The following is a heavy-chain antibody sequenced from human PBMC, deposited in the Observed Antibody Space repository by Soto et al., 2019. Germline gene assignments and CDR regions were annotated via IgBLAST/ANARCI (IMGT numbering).Heavy chain of an antibody. CDR1: GGSFSGYY. CDR2: INHSGST. D-gene: IGHD4-4*01. V-gene: IGHV4-34*01. Sequence: SETLSLTCAVYGGSFSGYYWSWIRQPPGKGLEWIGEINHSGSTNYNPSLKSRVTISVDTSKNQFSLKLSSVTAADTAVYYCARDPSSGNDYYYYGMDVWGQGTTVTVSS. J-gene: IGHJ6*02. CDR3: ARDPSSGNDYYYYGMDV.